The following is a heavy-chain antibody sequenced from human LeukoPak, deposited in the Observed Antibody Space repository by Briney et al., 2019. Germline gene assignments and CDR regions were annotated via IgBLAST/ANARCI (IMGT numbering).Heavy chain of an antibody. CDR3: ARHYGP. V-gene: IGHV4-59*04. CDR2: IYNTGST. Sequence: SETLSLTCTVSGTSITSSYWSWIRQPPGKGLEHIGYIYNTGSTYYNPSLKSRVTISVDTSKNQFSLKLSSVTAADTAVYYCARHYGPWGQGTLVTVSS. D-gene: IGHD3-16*01. CDR1: GTSITSSY. J-gene: IGHJ5*02.